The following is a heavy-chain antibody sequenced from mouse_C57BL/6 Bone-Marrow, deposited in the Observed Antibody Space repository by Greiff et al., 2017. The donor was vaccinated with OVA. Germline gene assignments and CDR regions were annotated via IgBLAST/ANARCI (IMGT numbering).Heavy chain of an antibody. J-gene: IGHJ2*01. Sequence: VQLQQPWAELVKPGASVKLSCKASGYTFTSYWMQWVKQRPGQGLEWIGEIDPSDSYTNYNQKFKGKATLTVDTSSSTAYMQLSSLTSEDSAVYYCARVYYGSSYGYWGQGTTLTVSS. V-gene: IGHV1-50*01. CDR2: IDPSDSYT. CDR3: ARVYYGSSYGY. D-gene: IGHD1-1*01. CDR1: GYTFTSYW.